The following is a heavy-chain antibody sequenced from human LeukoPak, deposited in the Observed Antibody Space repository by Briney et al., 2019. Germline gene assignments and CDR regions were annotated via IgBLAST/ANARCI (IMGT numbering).Heavy chain of an antibody. V-gene: IGHV4-59*08. Sequence: SETLCLTCVVSGGSISSYYWTWIREPPGKGLEWIGYIYYNGSTNYNPSLKSRLTISVDTSKHQFSLKLNSVTAADTAVYYCARQSRGIAVAGLDYWGQGVLVTVSS. CDR1: GGSISSYY. CDR3: ARQSRGIAVAGLDY. CDR2: IYYNGST. D-gene: IGHD6-19*01. J-gene: IGHJ4*02.